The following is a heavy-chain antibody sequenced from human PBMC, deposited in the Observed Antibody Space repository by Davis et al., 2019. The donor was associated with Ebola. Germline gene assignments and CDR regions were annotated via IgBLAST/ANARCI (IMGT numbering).Heavy chain of an antibody. V-gene: IGHV1-46*01. Sequence: AASVKVSCKASGGTFSSYAISWVRQAPGQGLEWMGIINPSGGSTSYAQKFQGRVTMTRDTSTSTVYMELSSLRSEDTAVYYCARGLGVIAVAGRLDWFDPWGQGTLVTVSS. CDR1: GGTFSSYA. D-gene: IGHD6-19*01. J-gene: IGHJ5*02. CDR3: ARGLGVIAVAGRLDWFDP. CDR2: INPSGGST.